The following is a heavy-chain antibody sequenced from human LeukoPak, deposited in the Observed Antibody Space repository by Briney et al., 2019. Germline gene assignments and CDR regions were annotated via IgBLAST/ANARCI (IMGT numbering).Heavy chain of an antibody. CDR1: GGSISSSGSF. CDR2: VSYSGST. D-gene: IGHD6-19*01. Sequence: SETLCLTCTVSGGSISSSGSFWDWIRQPPGKGLEWIGTVSYSGSTYYSPSLKSRVTISADTSKNQFSLNLSSVTAADTAVYYCARDRQTTSGWTYYYYGMDVWGQGTTVTVSS. V-gene: IGHV4-39*07. J-gene: IGHJ6*02. CDR3: ARDRQTTSGWTYYYYGMDV.